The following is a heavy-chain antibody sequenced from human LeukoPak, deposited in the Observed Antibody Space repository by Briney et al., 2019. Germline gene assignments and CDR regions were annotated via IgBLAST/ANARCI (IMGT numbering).Heavy chain of an antibody. CDR2: ISTYNGNT. J-gene: IGHJ4*02. CDR3: ARAYCSAGSCYLDY. V-gene: IGHV1-18*01. Sequence: GASVKVSCKTSGYTFISYGISWVRQAPGQGLEWMGSISTYNGNTNYAQKFQGRVTMTTDTSASTAYMEVRGLRSDDTAVYFCARAYCSAGSCYLDYWGQGTLVTVSS. D-gene: IGHD2-15*01. CDR1: GYTFISYG.